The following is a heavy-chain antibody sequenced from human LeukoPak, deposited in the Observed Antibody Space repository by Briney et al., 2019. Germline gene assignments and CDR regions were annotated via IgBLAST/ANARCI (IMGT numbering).Heavy chain of an antibody. CDR3: ARDGLKYSSSSGPPRAYWYFDL. CDR1: GYTFTSYG. CDR2: ISAYNGNT. V-gene: IGHV1-18*01. D-gene: IGHD6-6*01. Sequence: ASVKVSCKASGYTFTSYGISWVRQAPGQGLEWMGWISAYNGNTNYAQKLQGRVTMTTDTSTSTAYMELRSLRSDDTAVYYCARDGLKYSSSSGPPRAYWYFDLWGRGTLVTVSS. J-gene: IGHJ2*01.